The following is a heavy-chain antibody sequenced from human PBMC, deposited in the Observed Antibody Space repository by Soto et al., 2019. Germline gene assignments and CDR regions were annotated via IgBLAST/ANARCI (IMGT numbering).Heavy chain of an antibody. Sequence: EVQLVESGGGLVKPGGSLRLSCAASGFTFSSSGMNWVRQAPGKGLEWVSSISSSSSYIYYADSVKGRFTISRDNAKNSLYLHMNSLRAEDTAVYYCARDKEDAIRCIAARPNMDVWGQGTTVTVSS. CDR1: GFTFSSSG. CDR3: ARDKEDAIRCIAARPNMDV. D-gene: IGHD6-6*01. J-gene: IGHJ6*02. CDR2: ISSSSSYI. V-gene: IGHV3-21*01.